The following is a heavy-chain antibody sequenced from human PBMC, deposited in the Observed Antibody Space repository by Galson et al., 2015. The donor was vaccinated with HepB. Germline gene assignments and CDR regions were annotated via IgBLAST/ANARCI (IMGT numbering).Heavy chain of an antibody. V-gene: IGHV3-23*01. CDR1: GFSFSSYA. Sequence: SLRLSCAASGFSFSSYAMNWVRQAPGKGLEWVSAISGSGGNTHYTDSVKGRFTIPRDNSKNTLYLQMNSLRAEDTAVYYCAKGTTLGATAVLDAFDIWGQGTMVTVSS. J-gene: IGHJ3*02. CDR3: AKGTTLGATAVLDAFDI. CDR2: ISGSGGNT. D-gene: IGHD1-26*01.